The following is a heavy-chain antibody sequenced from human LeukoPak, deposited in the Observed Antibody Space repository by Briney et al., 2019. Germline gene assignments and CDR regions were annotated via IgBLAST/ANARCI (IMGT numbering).Heavy chain of an antibody. CDR3: ARALRRNIGSGWYRLDY. CDR1: GGSISSYY. J-gene: IGHJ4*02. Sequence: SETLSLTCTVSGGSISSYYWSWIRQPPGKGLEWIGYIYYSGSTNYNPSLKSRVTISVDTSKNQFSLKLSSVAAADTAVYYCARALRRNIGSGWYRLDYWGQGTLVTASS. V-gene: IGHV4-59*01. D-gene: IGHD6-19*01. CDR2: IYYSGST.